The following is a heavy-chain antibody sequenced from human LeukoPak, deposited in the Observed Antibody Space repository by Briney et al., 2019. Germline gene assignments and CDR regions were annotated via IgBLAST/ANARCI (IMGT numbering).Heavy chain of an antibody. CDR2: IYYSGST. CDR1: GGSISSGGYY. CDR3: ARGFYDSRGYSNPFDH. Sequence: PSETLSLTCTVSGGSISSGGYYWTWIRQHPGKGLEWIGYIYYSGSTYYNPSLKSRVIVSVDTSKNQFSLKLSSVTAADTAVYYCARGFYDSRGYSNPFDHWGQGTLVTVSS. V-gene: IGHV4-31*03. D-gene: IGHD3-22*01. J-gene: IGHJ4*02.